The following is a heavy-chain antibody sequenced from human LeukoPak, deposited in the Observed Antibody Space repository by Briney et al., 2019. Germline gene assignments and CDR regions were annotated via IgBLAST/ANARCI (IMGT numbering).Heavy chain of an antibody. V-gene: IGHV4-4*07. CDR1: GGSISSYY. J-gene: IGHJ4*02. CDR3: ASGNDYVWGSYRYRFDY. Sequence: SETLSLTCTVSGGSISSYYCHWIRQPAGKGLEWIGRIYTSGSTNYNPSLKGRVTMSVDTSKNQFSLKLSSVTASDTAVYYCASGNDYVWGSYRYRFDYWGQGTLVTVSS. D-gene: IGHD3-16*02. CDR2: IYTSGST.